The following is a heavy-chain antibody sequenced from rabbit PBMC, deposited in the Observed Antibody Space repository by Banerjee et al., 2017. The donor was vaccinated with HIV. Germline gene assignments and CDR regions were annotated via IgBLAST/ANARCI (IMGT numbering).Heavy chain of an antibody. CDR3: ARRPYGGAATFNL. Sequence: QSLEESGGDLVKPGASLTLTCTASGFSFSSYYYMCWVRQAPGKGLEWIGCTYVGNSGSIYYATWAKGRFTGSKTSSTTVTLQMTSLTAADTATYFCARRPYGGAATFNLWGPGTLVTVS. CDR1: GFSFSSYYY. V-gene: IGHV1S40*01. J-gene: IGHJ4*01. CDR2: TYVGNSGSI. D-gene: IGHD4-2*01.